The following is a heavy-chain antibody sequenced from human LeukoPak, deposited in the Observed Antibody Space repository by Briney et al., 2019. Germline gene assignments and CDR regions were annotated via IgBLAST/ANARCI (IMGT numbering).Heavy chain of an antibody. J-gene: IGHJ4*02. CDR3: ARGVRYDY. CDR1: GYTFAGYY. D-gene: IGHD1-1*01. CDR2: INPRDGET. Sequence: ASVKVSCKASGYTFAGYYIHWVRQAPGQGLEWMGRINPRDGETNFAQKFQGRVTMTRDTSISTAYMELSRLRSDDTAVYYCARGVRYDYWGQGTLVTVSS. V-gene: IGHV1-2*06.